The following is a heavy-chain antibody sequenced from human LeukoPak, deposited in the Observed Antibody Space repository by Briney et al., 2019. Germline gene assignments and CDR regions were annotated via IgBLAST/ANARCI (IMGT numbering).Heavy chain of an antibody. D-gene: IGHD3-10*01. Sequence: ASVKVSCKASGYTFTSYGISWVRQAPGQGLEWMGWISAYNGNTNYAQKLQGRVTMTRNTSISTAYMELSSLRSEDTAVYYCARGGITMVRGVILYYFDYWGQGTLVTVSS. J-gene: IGHJ4*02. CDR3: ARGGITMVRGVILYYFDY. V-gene: IGHV1-18*01. CDR1: GYTFTSYG. CDR2: ISAYNGNT.